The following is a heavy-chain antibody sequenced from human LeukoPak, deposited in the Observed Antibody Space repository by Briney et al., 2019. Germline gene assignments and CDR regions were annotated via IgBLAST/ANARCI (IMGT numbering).Heavy chain of an antibody. V-gene: IGHV5-51*01. Sequence: GASLKISFKGSGSRFTSYWIGWVRQMPGKGLEWMGIIYPGDSDTRYSPSFQGQVTISADKSISTAYLQWSSLKASDTAMYYCARPATLATITGFDYWGQGTLVTVSS. J-gene: IGHJ4*02. CDR2: IYPGDSDT. D-gene: IGHD5-24*01. CDR1: GSRFTSYW. CDR3: ARPATLATITGFDY.